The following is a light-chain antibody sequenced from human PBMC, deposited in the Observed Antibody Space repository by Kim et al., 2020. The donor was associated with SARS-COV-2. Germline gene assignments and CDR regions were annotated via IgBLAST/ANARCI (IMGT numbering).Light chain of an antibody. Sequence: GQRVAISCTGNNSNIGAGYDVHWYQQLLGTAPKLLIYGNTNRPSGVPDRFSGSKSGTSASLAITGLQAEDEADYYCQSYDSNLSVVFGGGTQLTVL. CDR2: GNT. V-gene: IGLV1-40*01. CDR1: NSNIGAGYD. CDR3: QSYDSNLSVV. J-gene: IGLJ2*01.